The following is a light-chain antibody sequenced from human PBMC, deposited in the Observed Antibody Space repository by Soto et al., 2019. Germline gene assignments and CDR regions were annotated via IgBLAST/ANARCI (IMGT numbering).Light chain of an antibody. Sequence: DIQMTQSPSSLSASVGDRGTITCQASQDINKNLIWYQQKPGKAPKLLIYDASNLETGVPSRFSGSGSGTVFTFTISSLQPEDIATYYCQQYDNLPLTFGGGTKVDI. CDR2: DAS. J-gene: IGKJ4*01. CDR3: QQYDNLPLT. CDR1: QDINKN. V-gene: IGKV1-33*01.